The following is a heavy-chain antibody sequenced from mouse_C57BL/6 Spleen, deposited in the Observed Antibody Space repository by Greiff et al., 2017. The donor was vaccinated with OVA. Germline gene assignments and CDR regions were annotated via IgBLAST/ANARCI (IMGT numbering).Heavy chain of an antibody. V-gene: IGHV1-82*01. Sequence: QVQLKESGPELVKPGASVKISCKASGYAFSSSWMNWVKQRPGKGLEWIGRIYPGDGDTNYNGKFKGKATLTADKSSSTAYMQLSSLTSEDSAVYFCARGYDGDYYAMDYWGQGTSVTVSS. D-gene: IGHD2-2*01. J-gene: IGHJ4*01. CDR3: ARGYDGDYYAMDY. CDR2: IYPGDGDT. CDR1: GYAFSSSW.